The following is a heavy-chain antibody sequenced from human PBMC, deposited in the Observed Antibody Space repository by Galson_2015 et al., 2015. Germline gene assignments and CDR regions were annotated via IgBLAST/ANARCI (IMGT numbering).Heavy chain of an antibody. CDR1: GYSFTNYW. CDR2: IYPGDSGT. D-gene: IGHD5-18*01. CDR3: ARLGSYGFDY. V-gene: IGHV5-51*01. Sequence: QSGAEVKKSGEFLKISCKGSGYSFTNYWIGWVRQMPGKGLEWMGIIYPGDSGTRYSPSFQGQVTISADKSISTAYMQWSSLKASDSAMYHCARLGSYGFDYWGQGTLVTVSS. J-gene: IGHJ4*02.